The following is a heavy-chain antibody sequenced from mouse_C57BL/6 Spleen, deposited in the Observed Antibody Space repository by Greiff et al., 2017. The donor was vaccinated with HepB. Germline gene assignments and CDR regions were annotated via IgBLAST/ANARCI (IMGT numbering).Heavy chain of an antibody. J-gene: IGHJ3*01. CDR1: GYTFTSYW. V-gene: IGHV1-72*01. CDR3: ARSKTGTLFAY. D-gene: IGHD1-1*02. CDR2: IDPNSGGT. Sequence: QVQLQQPGAELVKPGASVKLSCKASGYTFTSYWMHWVKQRPGRGLEWIGRIDPNSGGTKYNEKFKSKATLTVDKPSTTAYMQLSSLTSEESAVYYCARSKTGTLFAYWGQGTLVTVSA.